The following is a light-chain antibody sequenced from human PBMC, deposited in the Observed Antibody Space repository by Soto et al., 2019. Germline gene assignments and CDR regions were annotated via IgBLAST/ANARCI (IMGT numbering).Light chain of an antibody. CDR3: SSFRSTRTLV. Sequence: QSVLTQPASVSGSPGQSITISCTGTSSDVGGYNSVSWYQQHPGKVPKLMIYDVSNRPSGVSNRFSGSKSGNTASLTISGLQAEDEADYYCSSFRSTRTLVFGTGTKLTVL. J-gene: IGLJ1*01. CDR2: DVS. CDR1: SSDVGGYNS. V-gene: IGLV2-14*03.